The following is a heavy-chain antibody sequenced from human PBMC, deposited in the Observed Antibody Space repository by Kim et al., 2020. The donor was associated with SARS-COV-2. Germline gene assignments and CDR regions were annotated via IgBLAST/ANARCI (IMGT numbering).Heavy chain of an antibody. CDR1: GGSFSGYY. Sequence: SETLSLTCAVYGGSFSGYYWSWVRQPPGKGLEWIGEINHSGSTNYNPSPKSRLTISVDPSKNQFSLKLSSVTAADTAVYYCARGQPGSGYYVPLYYFDYWAREPWSPSPQ. D-gene: IGHD3-22*01. J-gene: IGHJ4*02. CDR2: INHSGST. V-gene: IGHV4-34*01. CDR3: ARGQPGSGYYVPLYYFDY.